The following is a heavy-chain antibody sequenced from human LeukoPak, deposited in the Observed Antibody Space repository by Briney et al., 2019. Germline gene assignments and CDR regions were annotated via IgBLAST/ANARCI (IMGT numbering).Heavy chain of an antibody. J-gene: IGHJ4*02. V-gene: IGHV4-31*03. Sequence: PSETLSLTCTVSGGSISSGGYYWSWIRQHPGKGLEWIGYIYYSGSTYYNPSLKSRVTISVDTSKNQFSLKLSSVTAADTAVYYCARVANWNDFGLGYWGQGTLVTVSS. CDR1: GGSISSGGYY. CDR2: IYYSGST. D-gene: IGHD1-20*01. CDR3: ARVANWNDFGLGY.